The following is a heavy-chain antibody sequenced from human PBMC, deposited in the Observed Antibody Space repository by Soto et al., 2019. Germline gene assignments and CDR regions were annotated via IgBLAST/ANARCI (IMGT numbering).Heavy chain of an antibody. CDR3: ARGYGYGYPYYYYGMDV. Sequence: PGGSLRLSCASSGFTFSSDWMSWFRQSPGEGLEWVANIKQDGSEKYYVDSVKGRFTISRDNAKNSLYLQMNSLRAEDTAVYYCARGYGYGYPYYYYGMDVWGQGTTVTVSS. CDR1: GFTFSSDW. V-gene: IGHV3-7*01. CDR2: IKQDGSEK. D-gene: IGHD5-18*01. J-gene: IGHJ6*02.